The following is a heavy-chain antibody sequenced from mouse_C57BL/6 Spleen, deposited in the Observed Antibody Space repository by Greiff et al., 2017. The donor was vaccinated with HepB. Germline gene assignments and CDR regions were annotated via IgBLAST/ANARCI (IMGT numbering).Heavy chain of an antibody. CDR1: GYTFTSYW. CDR3: ARVGNSDYFDY. Sequence: QVHVKQPGAELVRPGSSVKLSCKASGYTFTSYWMHWVKQRPIQGLEWIGNIDPSDSETHYNQKFKDKATLTVDKSSSTAYMQLSSLTSEDSAVYYCARVGNSDYFDYWGQGTTLTVSS. J-gene: IGHJ2*01. D-gene: IGHD3-1*01. CDR2: IDPSDSET. V-gene: IGHV1-52*01.